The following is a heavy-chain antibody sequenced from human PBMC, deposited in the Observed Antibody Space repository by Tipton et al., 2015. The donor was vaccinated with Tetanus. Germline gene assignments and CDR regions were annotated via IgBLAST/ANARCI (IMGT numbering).Heavy chain of an antibody. CDR3: ARQRANRADAFDI. J-gene: IGHJ3*02. Sequence: QVQLVQSGAEVKRPGASVKVSCKASGYTFNSFEMHWVRQAPGQGLEWMGTINPSGGLATYAQKFKGRLIVAKDTSTSTVSMELSSLKSEDTAVYYCARQRANRADAFDIWGQGTMVIVSS. CDR1: GYTFNSFE. D-gene: IGHD6-25*01. CDR2: INPSGGLA. V-gene: IGHV1-46*02.